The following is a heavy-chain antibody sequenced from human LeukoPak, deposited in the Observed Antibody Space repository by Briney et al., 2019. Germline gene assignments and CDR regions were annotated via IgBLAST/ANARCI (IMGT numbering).Heavy chain of an antibody. J-gene: IGHJ4*02. CDR3: ASCSGGSCLGYFDY. Sequence: VASVKVSCKASGGTFSSYAISWVRQTPGQGLEWMGRIIPILGIANYAQKFQGRVTITADKSTSTAYMELSSLRSEDTAVYYCASCSGGSCLGYFDYWGQGTLVTVSS. CDR2: IIPILGIA. D-gene: IGHD2-15*01. V-gene: IGHV1-69*04. CDR1: GGTFSSYA.